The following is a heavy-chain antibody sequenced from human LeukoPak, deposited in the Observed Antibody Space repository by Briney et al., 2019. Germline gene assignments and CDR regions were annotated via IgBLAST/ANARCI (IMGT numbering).Heavy chain of an antibody. V-gene: IGHV1-69*05. Sequence: ASVKVSYKASGGTFSSYGISWVRQAPGQGLEWMGGIIPIFGAANYAQKFQGRVTITTDESTRTAYMELSSLRSDDTAVYYCARDGSTLRFLEWFYWGQGTLVTVSS. CDR3: ARDGSTLRFLEWFY. CDR2: IIPIFGAA. D-gene: IGHD3-3*01. CDR1: GGTFSSYG. J-gene: IGHJ4*02.